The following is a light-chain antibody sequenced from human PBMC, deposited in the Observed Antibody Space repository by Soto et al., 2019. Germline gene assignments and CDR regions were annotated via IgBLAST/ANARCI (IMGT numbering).Light chain of an antibody. V-gene: IGKV3-11*01. CDR1: QSIGRY. Sequence: EIVLTQSPATLSLSPGERVTLSCRASQSIGRYLAWYQHKPGQAPRLLIYDASNRATGIPARFSGSGSGTDITITISSLEPEDFADYYCQQRANWLTFGGWTKVEIK. J-gene: IGKJ4*01. CDR3: QQRANWLT. CDR2: DAS.